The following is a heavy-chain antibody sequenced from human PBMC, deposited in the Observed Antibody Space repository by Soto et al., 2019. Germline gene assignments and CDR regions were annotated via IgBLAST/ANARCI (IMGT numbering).Heavy chain of an antibody. CDR1: GFTFIIYA. Sequence: QVQLVESGGGVVQPGRSLRVSCAASGFTFIIYAMHWVRQAPGTGLEWVAVISYDGTKTYYADSVKGRFTISRDNSKNTVYRQMNSLRDEDTAVYSLAKDRGPRRKWIIDPLNYWGKGTLVPVS. CDR2: ISYDGTKT. V-gene: IGHV3-30*18. CDR3: AKDRGPRRKWIIDPLNY. J-gene: IGHJ4*02. D-gene: IGHD5-12*01.